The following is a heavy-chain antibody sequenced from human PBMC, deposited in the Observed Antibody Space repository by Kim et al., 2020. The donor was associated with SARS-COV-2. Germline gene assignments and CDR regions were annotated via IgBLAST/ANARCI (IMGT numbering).Heavy chain of an antibody. CDR3: ARGPPGSGRCFDY. D-gene: IGHD1-26*01. CDR2: INHSGST. Sequence: SETLSLTCAVYGGSFSGYYWSWIRQPPGKGLEWIGEINHSGSTNYNPSLKSRVTISVDTSKNQFSLKLSSVTAADTAVYYCARGPPGSGRCFDYWGQGTLVTVSS. CDR1: GGSFSGYY. V-gene: IGHV4-34*01. J-gene: IGHJ4*02.